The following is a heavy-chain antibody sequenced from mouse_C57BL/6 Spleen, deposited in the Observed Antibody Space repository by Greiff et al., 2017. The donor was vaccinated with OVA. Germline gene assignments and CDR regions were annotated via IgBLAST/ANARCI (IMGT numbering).Heavy chain of an antibody. D-gene: IGHD2-1*01. Sequence: DVQLVESGGGLVQPGGSLKLSCAASGFTFSDYYMYWVRQTPEKRLEWVAYISNGGGSTYYPDTVKGRFTISRDNAKNTLYLQMSRLKSEDTAMYYCASPYGNYVGGFAYWGQGTLVTVSA. V-gene: IGHV5-12*01. CDR1: GFTFSDYY. CDR3: ASPYGNYVGGFAY. CDR2: ISNGGGST. J-gene: IGHJ3*01.